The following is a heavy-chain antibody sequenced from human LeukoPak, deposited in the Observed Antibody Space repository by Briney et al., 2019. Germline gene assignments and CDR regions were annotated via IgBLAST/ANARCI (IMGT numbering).Heavy chain of an antibody. CDR1: GFTISTYN. Sequence: GGSLRLSCAASGFTISTYNMNWVRQAPGKGLEWVSYMNSRSSTIYYADSVKGRFTISRDNAKNSLYLQINSLRVEDTAVYYCARGLDWVLDCWGQGTLVTVSS. CDR2: MNSRSSTI. V-gene: IGHV3-48*01. D-gene: IGHD3-9*01. J-gene: IGHJ4*02. CDR3: ARGLDWVLDC.